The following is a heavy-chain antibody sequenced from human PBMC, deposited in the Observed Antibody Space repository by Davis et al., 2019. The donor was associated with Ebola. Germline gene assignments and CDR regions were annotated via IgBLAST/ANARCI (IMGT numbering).Heavy chain of an antibody. D-gene: IGHD5-12*01. CDR1: GGSISSRSYY. Sequence: MHSETLSLTCTVSGGSISSRSYYWGWIRQPPGKGLEWIGSIYYSGSTYYNPSLKSRVTISVDTSKNQFSLKLSSVTAADTAVYYCARQYSGYDSLDYWGQGTLVTVSS. CDR2: IYYSGST. V-gene: IGHV4-39*01. CDR3: ARQYSGYDSLDY. J-gene: IGHJ4*02.